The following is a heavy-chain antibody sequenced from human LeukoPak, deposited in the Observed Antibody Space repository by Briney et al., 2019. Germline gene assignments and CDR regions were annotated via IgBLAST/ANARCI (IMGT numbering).Heavy chain of an antibody. CDR1: GGTFSSYA. CDR2: IIPIFGTA. Sequence: GSSVKVSCKASGGTFSSYAISRVRQAPGQGLEWMGGIIPIFGTANYAQKFQGRVTITTDESTSTAYMELSSLRSEDTAVYYCARSSTGVKGDAFDIWGQGTMVTVSS. D-gene: IGHD1-14*01. V-gene: IGHV1-69*05. J-gene: IGHJ3*02. CDR3: ARSSTGVKGDAFDI.